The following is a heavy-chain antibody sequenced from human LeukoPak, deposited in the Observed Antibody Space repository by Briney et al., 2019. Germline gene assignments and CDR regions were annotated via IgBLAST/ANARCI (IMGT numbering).Heavy chain of an antibody. D-gene: IGHD3-10*01. CDR1: GFSLSTSGVG. Sequence: SGPTLVKPTQTLTLTCTFSGFSLSTSGVGVGWIRQPPGKALEWLALIYWNDDKRYSPSLKSRLTITKDTSKNQVVLTMTNMDPVDTATYYCAHSGRLGELVSPSYWGQGTLVTVSS. V-gene: IGHV2-5*01. J-gene: IGHJ4*02. CDR3: AHSGRLGELVSPSY. CDR2: IYWNDDK.